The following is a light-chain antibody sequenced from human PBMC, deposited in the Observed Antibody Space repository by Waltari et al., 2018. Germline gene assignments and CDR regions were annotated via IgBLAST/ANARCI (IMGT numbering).Light chain of an antibody. CDR2: KIS. Sequence: EIVMTQTPLSSAVTLGQPDSISCRSSQSLVNSDGNTYLTWLQQRPGQPPRLLIYKISHRSSGVPDRFSGSGAGTDFTLTINRVEAEDVGVYYCMQATDFPTFGQGTKLEI. CDR3: MQATDFPT. J-gene: IGKJ2*01. V-gene: IGKV2-24*01. CDR1: QSLVNSDGNTY.